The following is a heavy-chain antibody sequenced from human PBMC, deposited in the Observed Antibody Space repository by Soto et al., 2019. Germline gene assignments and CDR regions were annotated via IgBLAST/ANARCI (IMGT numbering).Heavy chain of an antibody. D-gene: IGHD3-22*01. Sequence: GGSLRLPCAASGFTFSSYAMSWVRQAPGKGLEWVSAISGSGGSTYYADSVKGRFTISRDNSKNTLYLQMNSLRAEDTAVYYCAKDQAMIVVVIPDYWGQGTLVTVSS. CDR3: AKDQAMIVVVIPDY. J-gene: IGHJ4*02. CDR1: GFTFSSYA. V-gene: IGHV3-23*01. CDR2: ISGSGGST.